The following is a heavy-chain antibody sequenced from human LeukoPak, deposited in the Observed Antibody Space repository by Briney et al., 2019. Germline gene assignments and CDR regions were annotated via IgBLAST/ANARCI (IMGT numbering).Heavy chain of an antibody. CDR3: ARSDGDSLTRFFDY. CDR1: GYTFTIYY. Sequence: ASVKVSCKASGYTFTIYYMHWVRQAPGQGLEWMGMINPSGGSTSYAQKFQGRGTLTRDTSTRTVYMELSSLRSEDTAVYYCARSDGDSLTRFFDYWGQGTLVTVSS. J-gene: IGHJ4*02. D-gene: IGHD4-17*01. V-gene: IGHV1-46*01. CDR2: INPSGGST.